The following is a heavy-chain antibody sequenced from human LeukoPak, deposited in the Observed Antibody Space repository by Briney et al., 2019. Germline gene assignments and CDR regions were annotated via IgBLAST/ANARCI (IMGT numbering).Heavy chain of an antibody. V-gene: IGHV3-48*01. J-gene: IGHJ5*02. D-gene: IGHD3-3*01. CDR1: GFSFKDYA. CDR2: ISSSSSTI. CDR3: ASHRGGDFLA. Sequence: GGSLRLSCAASGFSFKDYAMNWVRQAPGKGLEWVSYISSSSSTIYYADSVKGRFTISRDNAKNSLYLQMNSLRAEDTAVYYCASHRGGDFLAWGQGTLVTVSS.